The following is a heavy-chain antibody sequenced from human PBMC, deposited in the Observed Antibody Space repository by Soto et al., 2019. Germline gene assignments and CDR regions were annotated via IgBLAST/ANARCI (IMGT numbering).Heavy chain of an antibody. CDR3: AIVREYSYSHSPFDD. CDR1: GYTFIGYC. D-gene: IGHD5-18*01. V-gene: IGHV1-46*03. J-gene: IGHJ4*02. Sequence: ASVKVSCKASGYTFIGYCMHWVRQAPGQGLEWMGIINPSGGSTSYAQKFQGRVTMTRDTSTSTVYMELSSLRSEDTAVYYCAIVREYSYSHSPFDDWGQGTLVTVAS. CDR2: INPSGGST.